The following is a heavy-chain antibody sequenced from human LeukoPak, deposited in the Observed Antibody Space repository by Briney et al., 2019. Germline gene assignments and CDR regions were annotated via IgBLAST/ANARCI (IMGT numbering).Heavy chain of an antibody. V-gene: IGHV1-69*06. D-gene: IGHD1-26*01. CDR3: AKGRGWEASYYYYYMDV. J-gene: IGHJ6*03. CDR1: GGTFSSYA. CDR2: IIPIFGTA. Sequence: SVKVSCKASGGTFSSYAISWVRQAPGQGLEWMGGIIPIFGTANYAQKFQGRVTITADKSTNTAYMELSSLRSEDTAVYYCAKGRGWEASYYYYYMDVWGKGTTVTISS.